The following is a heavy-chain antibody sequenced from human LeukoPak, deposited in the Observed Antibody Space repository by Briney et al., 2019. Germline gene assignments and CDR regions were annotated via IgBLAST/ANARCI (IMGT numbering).Heavy chain of an antibody. CDR2: IIPIFGTA. V-gene: IGHV1-69*05. D-gene: IGHD6-19*01. Sequence: SVKVSCKASGGTFSSYAISWVRQAPGQGLEWMGRIIPIFGTANSAQKFQGRVTITTDESTSTAYMELSSLRSEDTAVYYCATPSPPGIAVAGTAGFFDYWGQGTLVTVSS. J-gene: IGHJ4*02. CDR3: ATPSPPGIAVAGTAGFFDY. CDR1: GGTFSSYA.